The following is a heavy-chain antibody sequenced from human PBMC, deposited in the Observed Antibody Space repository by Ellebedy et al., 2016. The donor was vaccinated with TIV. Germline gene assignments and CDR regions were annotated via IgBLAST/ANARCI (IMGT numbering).Heavy chain of an antibody. Sequence: GESLKISCAAPGFTFSTYTMHWVRQAPGKGLEWVSAISGSGDKTYYADSVKGRFTISRDNSKNTLHLQMDTLRVEDTAVYYCATRLGEGIQLWGGFDYWGQGTRVTGSS. CDR1: GFTFSTYT. V-gene: IGHV3-23*01. CDR2: ISGSGDKT. J-gene: IGHJ4*02. CDR3: ATRLGEGIQLWGGFDY. D-gene: IGHD5-18*01.